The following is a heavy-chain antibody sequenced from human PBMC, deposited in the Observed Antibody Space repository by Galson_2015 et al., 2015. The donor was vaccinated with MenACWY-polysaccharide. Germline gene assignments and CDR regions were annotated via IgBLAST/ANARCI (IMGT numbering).Heavy chain of an antibody. D-gene: IGHD5-18*01. CDR3: AMEGHGYSYGDNWFDP. V-gene: IGHV3-48*03. J-gene: IGHJ5*02. Sequence: SLRLSCAASGFTFSSYEMNWVRQAPGKGLEWVSYISSSGSTIYYADSVKGRFTISRDNAKNSLYLQMNSLRAEDTAVYYCAMEGHGYSYGDNWFDPWGQGTLVTVSS. CDR2: ISSSGSTI. CDR1: GFTFSSYE.